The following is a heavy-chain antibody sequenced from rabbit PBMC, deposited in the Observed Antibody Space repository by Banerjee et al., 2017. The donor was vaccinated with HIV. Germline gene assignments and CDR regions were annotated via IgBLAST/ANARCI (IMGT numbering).Heavy chain of an antibody. Sequence: QEQLEESGGGLVQPEGSLALTCKASGFTISSNYYMCWVRQAPGKGLEWIGCIYTGSGTTWYASWAKGRFTISKTSWTTVTLQMTSLTAADTATYFCARDLAGVTGWNFNLWGPGTLVTVS. CDR1: GFTISSNYY. CDR3: ARDLAGVTGWNFNL. V-gene: IGHV1S45*01. J-gene: IGHJ4*01. CDR2: IYTGSGTT. D-gene: IGHD4-1*01.